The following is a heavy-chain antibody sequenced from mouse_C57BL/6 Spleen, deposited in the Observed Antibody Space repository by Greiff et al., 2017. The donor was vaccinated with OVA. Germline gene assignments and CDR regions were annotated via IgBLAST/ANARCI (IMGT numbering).Heavy chain of an antibody. CDR3: ARPVRKDYYGSSDYAMYY. CDR1: GYTFTGYW. J-gene: IGHJ4*01. CDR2: ILPGSGST. V-gene: IGHV1-9*01. Sequence: VKLVESGAELMKPGASVKLSCKATGYTFTGYWIEWVKQRPGHGLEWIGEILPGSGSTNYNEKFKGKATFTADTSSNTAYMQLSSLTTEDSAIYSCARPVRKDYYGSSDYAMYYWGHGTSVTAAS. D-gene: IGHD1-1*01.